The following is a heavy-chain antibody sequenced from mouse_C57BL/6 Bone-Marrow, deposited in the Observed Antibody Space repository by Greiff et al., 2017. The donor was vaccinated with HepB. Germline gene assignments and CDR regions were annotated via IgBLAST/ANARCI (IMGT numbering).Heavy chain of an antibody. CDR3: ARGGDYDFDY. CDR2: TDPRSGKT. Sequence: QVQLQQSGAELARPGASVKLSCKASGYTFTSYGISWVKQSTVQGLEWIGETDPRSGKTYYNEKFKGKATLTADKSSSTAYMELRSLTSEASAVYFCARGGDYDFDYWGQGTTLTVSS. J-gene: IGHJ2*01. D-gene: IGHD2-4*01. V-gene: IGHV1-81*01. CDR1: GYTFTSYG.